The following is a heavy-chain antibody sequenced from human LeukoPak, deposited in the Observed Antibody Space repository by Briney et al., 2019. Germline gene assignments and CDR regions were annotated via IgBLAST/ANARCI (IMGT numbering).Heavy chain of an antibody. Sequence: SETLSLTCTVSGGSIDTGSYYWSWIRQPARKGLEWIGHIYTNGRTNYNPSLKSRVTISVDTSKSQFSLNLSSVTAADTAVYYCARDHPRLGSGIPIIWGQGTLVTVSS. D-gene: IGHD2-15*01. CDR3: ARDHPRLGSGIPII. V-gene: IGHV4-61*09. J-gene: IGHJ4*02. CDR2: IYTNGRT. CDR1: GGSIDTGSYY.